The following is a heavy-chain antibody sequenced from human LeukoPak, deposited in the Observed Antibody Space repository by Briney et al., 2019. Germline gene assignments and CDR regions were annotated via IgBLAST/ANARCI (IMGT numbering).Heavy chain of an antibody. V-gene: IGHV3-9*01. J-gene: IGHJ4*02. Sequence: GRSLRLSCAASGFTFDDYAMHWVRQAPGKGLEWVSGISWNSGSIGYADSVKGRFTISRDNAKNSLYLQMNSLRAEDTAVYYCAKDLRPVVVVAATYDYWGQGTLVTVSS. CDR3: AKDLRPVVVVAATYDY. CDR1: GFTFDDYA. D-gene: IGHD2-15*01. CDR2: ISWNSGSI.